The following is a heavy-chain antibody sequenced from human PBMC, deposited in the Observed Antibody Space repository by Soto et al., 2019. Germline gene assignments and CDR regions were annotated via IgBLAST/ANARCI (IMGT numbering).Heavy chain of an antibody. Sequence: QLQLQESGSGLVKPSQTLSLTCAVSGGSISSGGYSLSWIRQPPGKGLEWIGYIYHSGSTYYNPSLKSRVTISVDRSKNQFSLKLSSVTAADTAVYYCARGMPPVTTIDYWGQGTLVTVSS. CDR1: GGSISSGGYS. V-gene: IGHV4-30-2*01. CDR3: ARGMPPVTTIDY. CDR2: IYHSGST. D-gene: IGHD4-4*01. J-gene: IGHJ4*02.